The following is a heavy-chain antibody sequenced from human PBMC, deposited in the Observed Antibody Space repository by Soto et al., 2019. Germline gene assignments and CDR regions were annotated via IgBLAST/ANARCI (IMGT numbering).Heavy chain of an antibody. V-gene: IGHV4-31*03. Sequence: QVQLQESGPGLVKPSQTLSLTCTVSGGSITSGPYYWSWIRQHPGKGLEWIGYIYYTGSTYSNPCLESRITMSVDTSKNQFSLKLRSVTAADTAVYYCARLFGVYVGWFDPWGQGTLVTVSS. CDR2: IYYTGST. J-gene: IGHJ5*02. CDR3: ARLFGVYVGWFDP. CDR1: GGSITSGPYY. D-gene: IGHD4-17*01.